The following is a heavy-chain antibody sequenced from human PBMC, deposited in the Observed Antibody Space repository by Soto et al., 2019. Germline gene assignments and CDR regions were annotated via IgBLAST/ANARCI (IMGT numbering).Heavy chain of an antibody. CDR3: ANLFGSGFVQFPGDYGGGHPPRGY. J-gene: IGHJ4*02. V-gene: IGHV3-23*01. CDR2: ISGSGGST. Sequence: GGSLRLSCAASGFTFSSYAMSWVRQAPGKGLEWVSAISGSGGSTYYADSVKGRFTISRDNSKNTLYLQMNSLRAEDTAVYYCANLFGSGFVQFPGDYGGGHPPRGYWGQGTLVTVSS. D-gene: IGHD4-17*01. CDR1: GFTFSSYA.